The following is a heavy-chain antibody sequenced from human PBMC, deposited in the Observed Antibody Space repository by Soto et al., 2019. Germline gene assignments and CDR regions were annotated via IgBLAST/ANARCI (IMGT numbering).Heavy chain of an antibody. V-gene: IGHV3-21*01. CDR3: ARACYYYESSGYWAY. D-gene: IGHD3-22*01. CDR1: GFTFSSYS. J-gene: IGHJ4*02. Sequence: EVQLVESGGGLVKPGGSLRLSCAASGFTFSSYSMNWVRQAPGKGLEWVSSIRSSSSYIYYADSVKGRFTISRDNAKNSLYLQMNSLRAEDTAVYYCARACYYYESSGYWAYWGQGTLVTVSS. CDR2: IRSSSSYI.